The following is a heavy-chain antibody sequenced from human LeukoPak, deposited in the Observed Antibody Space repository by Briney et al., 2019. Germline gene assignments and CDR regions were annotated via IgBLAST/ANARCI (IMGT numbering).Heavy chain of an antibody. CDR3: ARSLYSDSRANFDY. D-gene: IGHD3-22*01. CDR2: IHSDGSSA. J-gene: IGHJ4*02. V-gene: IGHV3-74*01. Sequence: AGGSLRLSCAASGFTFSSYWMHWVRQVPGKGLVWVSRIHSDGSSANYADSMKGRFTISRDNAKNTLYLQMNSLRAEDTAVYYCARSLYSDSRANFDYWGQGTLVTVSS. CDR1: GFTFSSYW.